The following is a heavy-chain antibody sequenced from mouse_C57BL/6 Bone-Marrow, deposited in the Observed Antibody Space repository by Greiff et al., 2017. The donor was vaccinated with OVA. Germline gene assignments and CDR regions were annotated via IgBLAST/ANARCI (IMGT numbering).Heavy chain of an antibody. V-gene: IGHV5-9-1*02. CDR1: GFTFSSYA. CDR2: ISSGGDYI. CDR3: TREAAQYYAMDY. Sequence: EVMLVESGEGLVKPGGSLKLSCAASGFTFSSYAMSWVRQTPEKRLEWVAYISSGGDYIYYAATVKGRFPISRDNARNTLYLQMSSLKSEDTAMYYCTREAAQYYAMDYWGQGTSVTVSS. J-gene: IGHJ4*01. D-gene: IGHD3-2*02.